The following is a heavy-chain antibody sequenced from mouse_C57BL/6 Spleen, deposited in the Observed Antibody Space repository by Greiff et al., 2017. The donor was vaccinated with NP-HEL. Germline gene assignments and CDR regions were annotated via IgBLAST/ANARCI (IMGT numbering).Heavy chain of an antibody. J-gene: IGHJ1*03. Sequence: VQLQQPGAELVKPGASVKLSCKASGYTFTSYWMHWVKQRPGQGLEWIGMIHPNSGSTNYNEKFKSKATLTVDKSSSTAYMQLSSLTSEDSAVYYCAQRDYGSSEGYFDVWGTGTTVTVSS. V-gene: IGHV1-64*01. CDR3: AQRDYGSSEGYFDV. CDR2: IHPNSGST. CDR1: GYTFTSYW. D-gene: IGHD1-1*01.